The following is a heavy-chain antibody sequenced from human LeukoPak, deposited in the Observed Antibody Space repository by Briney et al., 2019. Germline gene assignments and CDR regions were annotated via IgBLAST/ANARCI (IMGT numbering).Heavy chain of an antibody. Sequence: SVKVSCKASGGTFSSYAISWVRQAPGQGLEWMGGIIPIFGTANYAQKFQGRVTITADKSTSTAYMELSSLRSEDTAVYYCASSAATDSGSYHGAFDIWGQGTMVTVSS. J-gene: IGHJ3*02. CDR2: IIPIFGTA. D-gene: IGHD1-26*01. CDR3: ASSAATDSGSYHGAFDI. V-gene: IGHV1-69*06. CDR1: GGTFSSYA.